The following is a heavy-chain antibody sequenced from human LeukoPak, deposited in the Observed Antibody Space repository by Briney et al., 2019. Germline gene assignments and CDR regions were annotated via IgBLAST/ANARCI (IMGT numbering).Heavy chain of an antibody. J-gene: IGHJ5*02. V-gene: IGHV5-51*01. D-gene: IGHD3-3*01. CDR2: IYPGDSDT. Sequence: GESLKISCKGSGYSFTSYWIGWVRQMPGKGLEWMGIIYPGDSDTRYSPSFQGQVTISADKSITTAYLQWSSLNASDTAMYSCARRSPTHVSDWFDPWGQGTLVTVSS. CDR1: GYSFTSYW. CDR3: ARRSPTHVSDWFDP.